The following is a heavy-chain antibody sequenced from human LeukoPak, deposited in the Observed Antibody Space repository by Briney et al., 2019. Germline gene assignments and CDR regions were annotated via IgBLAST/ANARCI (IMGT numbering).Heavy chain of an antibody. Sequence: GGSLRLSCVASGFTFSNYAVSWVRQVPGKGLEWVSIISGSGGSAFYADSVKGRFTISRDDAKNSLYLQMNSLTAEDTAVYYCARDSVYSSAWSDYHHYGMDVWGQGTTVTVSS. CDR1: GFTFSNYA. CDR2: ISGSGGSA. CDR3: ARDSVYSSAWSDYHHYGMDV. D-gene: IGHD6-13*01. V-gene: IGHV3-23*01. J-gene: IGHJ6*02.